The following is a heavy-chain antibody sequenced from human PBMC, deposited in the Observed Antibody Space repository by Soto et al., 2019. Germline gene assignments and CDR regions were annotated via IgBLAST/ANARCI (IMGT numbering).Heavy chain of an antibody. CDR1: GFTFSSYG. V-gene: IGHV3-30*18. Sequence: GGSLRLSCAASGFTFSSYGMHWVRQAPGKGLEWVAVISYDGSNKYYADSVKGRFTISRDNSKNTLYLQMNSLRAEDTAVYYCAKDEDGVVAATGGFDYWGQGTLVTVSS. J-gene: IGHJ4*02. D-gene: IGHD2-15*01. CDR3: AKDEDGVVAATGGFDY. CDR2: ISYDGSNK.